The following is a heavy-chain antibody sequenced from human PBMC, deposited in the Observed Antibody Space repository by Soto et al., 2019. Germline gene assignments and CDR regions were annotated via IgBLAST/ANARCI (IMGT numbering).Heavy chain of an antibody. Sequence: PGGSLRLSCAASGFTFSSYAMSWVRQAPGKGLEWVSAISGSGGSTYYADSVKGRFTISRDNSKNTLYLQMNSLRAEDTAVYYCAKVVVPAAISYYYYYGMDVWGQGTTVTVSS. CDR1: GFTFSSYA. CDR3: AKVVVPAAISYYYYYGMDV. J-gene: IGHJ6*02. CDR2: ISGSGGST. V-gene: IGHV3-23*01. D-gene: IGHD2-2*01.